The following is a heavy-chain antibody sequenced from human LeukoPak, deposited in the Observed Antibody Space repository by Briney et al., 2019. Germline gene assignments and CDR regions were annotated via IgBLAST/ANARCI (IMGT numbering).Heavy chain of an antibody. V-gene: IGHV3-21*01. D-gene: IGHD1-26*01. CDR2: ISGSSSYI. J-gene: IGHJ3*02. CDR1: GFTFSSYA. Sequence: GGSLRLSCAASGFTFSSYAMHWVRQAPGKGLEWVSSISGSSSYIYYADSVKGRFTISRDNAKNSLYLQMNSLRAEDTAVYYCARGGVRAFDIWGQGTVVTVSS. CDR3: ARGGVRAFDI.